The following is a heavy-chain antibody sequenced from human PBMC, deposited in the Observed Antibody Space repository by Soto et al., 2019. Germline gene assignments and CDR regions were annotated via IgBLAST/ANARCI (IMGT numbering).Heavy chain of an antibody. CDR1: GGSFSGYY. D-gene: IGHD3-3*01. V-gene: IGHV4-34*01. CDR2: INHSGST. Sequence: SSETLSLTCAVYGGSFSGYYWSWIRQPPEKGLEWIGEINHSGSTNYNPSLRSRVTISVDTSKNQFSLSLTSVTAADTGVYYCARSNPATIFGVLTSHGVDVWGQGTTVTVSS. CDR3: ARSNPATIFGVLTSHGVDV. J-gene: IGHJ6*02.